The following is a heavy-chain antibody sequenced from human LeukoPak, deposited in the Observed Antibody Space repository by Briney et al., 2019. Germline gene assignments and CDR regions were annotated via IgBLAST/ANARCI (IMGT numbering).Heavy chain of an antibody. Sequence: PGGSLRLSCAASGFTFSSYSMNWVRQAPGKGLEWVSSISSSSYIYYADSVKGRFTISRDNAKNSLYLQMNSLRAEDTAVYYCAREPTTTRFAPGIAADSDYWGQGTLVTVSS. CDR3: AREPTTTRFAPGIAADSDY. CDR1: GFTFSSYS. V-gene: IGHV3-21*01. J-gene: IGHJ4*02. D-gene: IGHD6-13*01. CDR2: ISSSSYI.